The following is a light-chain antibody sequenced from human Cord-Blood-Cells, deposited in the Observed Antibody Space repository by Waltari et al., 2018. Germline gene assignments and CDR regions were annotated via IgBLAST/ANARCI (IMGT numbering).Light chain of an antibody. CDR3: QQSYSTPRA. Sequence: DIQMTQSPSSLSASVGDRVTITCRASQSISSYLNWYQQKPGKAPKLLIYAASSLQSGVPSRFSGSRSGTDFTLTISSLQPEDFATYYCQQSYSTPRAFGPGTRVDSK. J-gene: IGKJ3*01. CDR2: AAS. CDR1: QSISSY. V-gene: IGKV1-39*01.